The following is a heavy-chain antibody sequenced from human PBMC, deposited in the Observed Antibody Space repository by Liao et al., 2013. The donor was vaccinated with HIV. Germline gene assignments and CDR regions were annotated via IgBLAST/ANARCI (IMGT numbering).Heavy chain of an antibody. CDR1: GGSLSSPPYY. CDR3: ARAGYDSWSGYHFDF. Sequence: QVRLQESGPGLVKPSQTLSLTCTVAGGSLSSPPYYWGWIRQPPGEGLEWIGSIYSSGSTYYNPSLKSRVTISLDMSKKQFSLRLNSVTAADTAIYFCARAGYDSWSGYHFDFWGQGTLVTVSS. V-gene: IGHV4-39*07. CDR2: IYSSGST. D-gene: IGHD3-3*01. J-gene: IGHJ4*02.